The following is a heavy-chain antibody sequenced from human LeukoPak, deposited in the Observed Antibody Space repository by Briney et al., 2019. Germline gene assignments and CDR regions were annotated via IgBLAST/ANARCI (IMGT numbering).Heavy chain of an antibody. D-gene: IGHD5/OR15-5a*01. CDR2: ISYDGSNK. V-gene: IGHV3-30-3*01. CDR3: AKDRVSYYYYGMDV. J-gene: IGHJ6*02. Sequence: GRSLRLSYAASGFTFSSYAMHWVRQAPGKGLKWVAVISYDGSNKYYADSVKGRFTISRDNSKNTLYLQMNSLRAEDTAVYYCAKDRVSYYYYGMDVWGQGTTVTVSS. CDR1: GFTFSSYA.